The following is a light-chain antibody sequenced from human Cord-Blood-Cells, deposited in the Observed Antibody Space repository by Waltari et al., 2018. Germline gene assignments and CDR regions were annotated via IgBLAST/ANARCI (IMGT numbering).Light chain of an antibody. CDR1: ALPKQY. J-gene: IGLJ1*01. V-gene: IGLV3-25*03. CDR2: KDS. Sequence: SYELTQPPSVSVSPGQTARITCSGDALPKQYAYWYQQKPGQAPVLVIYKDSERPSGIPERLSGSSSGKTVTLTISGVQAEDEADYYCQSADSSGTYYVFGTGTKVTVL. CDR3: QSADSSGTYYV.